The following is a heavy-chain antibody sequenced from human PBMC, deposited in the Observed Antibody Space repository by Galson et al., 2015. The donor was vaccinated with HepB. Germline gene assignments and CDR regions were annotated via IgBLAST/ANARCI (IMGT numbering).Heavy chain of an antibody. CDR3: ARDTRLPYYDTLTGYSLQEAYFDY. CDR1: GFTFSSYA. Sequence: SLRLSCAASGFTFSSYAMHWVRQAPGKGLEWVAVISYDGSNKYYADSVKGRFTISRDNSKNTLYLQMNSLRAEDTAVYYCARDTRLPYYDTLTGYSLQEAYFDYWGQGTLVTVSS. CDR2: ISYDGSNK. D-gene: IGHD3-9*01. J-gene: IGHJ4*02. V-gene: IGHV3-30-3*01.